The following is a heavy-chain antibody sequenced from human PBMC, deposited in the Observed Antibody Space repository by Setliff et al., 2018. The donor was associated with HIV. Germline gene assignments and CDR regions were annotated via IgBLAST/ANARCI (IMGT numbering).Heavy chain of an antibody. CDR2: INHSGST. D-gene: IGHD3-16*01. J-gene: IGHJ4*02. CDR3: ARDYDYVWWCYYYYFDY. CDR1: GGSFSGYY. Sequence: PSETLSLTCAVYGGSFSGYYWSWIRQPPGKGLEWIGEINHSGSTNYNPSLKSRVSISVDTSKNQFSLKLSSVTAADTAVYYCARDYDYVWWCYYYYFDYGGQGTQVTVSS. V-gene: IGHV4-34*01.